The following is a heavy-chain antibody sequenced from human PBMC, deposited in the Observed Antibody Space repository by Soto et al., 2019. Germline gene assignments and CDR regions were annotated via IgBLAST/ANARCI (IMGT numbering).Heavy chain of an antibody. J-gene: IGHJ5*02. CDR1: GYTFTGYY. D-gene: IGHD3-3*01. V-gene: IGHV1-2*04. CDR2: INPNSGGT. Sequence: ASVKVSCKASGYTFTGYYMHWVRQAPGQGLEWMGWINPNSGGTNYAQKFQGWVTMTRDTSISTAYMELSRLRSDDTAVYYCARGTTYYDFWSGFSLNWFDPWGQGTLVTVSS. CDR3: ARGTTYYDFWSGFSLNWFDP.